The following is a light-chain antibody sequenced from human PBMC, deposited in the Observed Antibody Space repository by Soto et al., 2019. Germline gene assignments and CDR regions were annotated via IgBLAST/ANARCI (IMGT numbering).Light chain of an antibody. Sequence: QSVLTQPASVSGSPGQSITISCTGTSSVVGSYNLVSWYQQHPGKAPKLMIYEASKRPSGVSNRFSGSKSGNTASLTISGLQAEDEADYYCCSYAGSSPYVFGTGTKVTVL. CDR3: CSYAGSSPYV. CDR2: EAS. CDR1: SSVVGSYNL. J-gene: IGLJ1*01. V-gene: IGLV2-23*01.